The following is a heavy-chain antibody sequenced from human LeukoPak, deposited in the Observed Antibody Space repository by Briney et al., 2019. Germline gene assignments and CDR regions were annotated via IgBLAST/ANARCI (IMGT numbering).Heavy chain of an antibody. D-gene: IGHD1-26*01. Sequence: TGRSLRLSCAASGFTFSSYAMHWVRQAPGKGLEWVAVISYDGSNKYYADSVKGRFTISRGNSKNTLYLQMNSLRAEDTAVYYCARDSGWSGSYYFDYWGQGALVTVSS. CDR1: GFTFSSYA. V-gene: IGHV3-30-3*01. CDR2: ISYDGSNK. J-gene: IGHJ4*02. CDR3: ARDSGWSGSYYFDY.